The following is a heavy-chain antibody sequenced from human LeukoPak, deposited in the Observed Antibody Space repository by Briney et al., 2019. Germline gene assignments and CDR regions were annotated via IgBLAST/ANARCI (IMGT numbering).Heavy chain of an antibody. CDR3: ARVGYFDTSGYPNWFDP. Sequence: GASVKVSCKASGFTFTSYAMNWVRQAPGQGLEWMGWINANTGNPTYAQGFTGRFVFSLDTSVSTAYLQISSLKAEDTAVYYCARVGYFDTSGYPNWFDPWGQGTLVTVSS. J-gene: IGHJ5*02. CDR2: INANTGNP. D-gene: IGHD3-22*01. CDR1: GFTFTSYA. V-gene: IGHV7-4-1*02.